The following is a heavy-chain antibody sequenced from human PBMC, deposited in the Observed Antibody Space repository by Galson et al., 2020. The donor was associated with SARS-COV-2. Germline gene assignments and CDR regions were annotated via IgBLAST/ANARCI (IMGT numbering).Heavy chain of an antibody. D-gene: IGHD1-1*01. CDR1: GFTFSSYT. J-gene: IGHJ6*02. CDR2: MSYDGSYK. Sequence: GESLKISCAASGFTFSSYTMHWVRQAPGKGLEWVADMSYDGSYKDYTDSVKGRFTISSDNSNNTLFLHMNSLRPGDTAVYFCARSHVAPGISGWDVWGQGTTGTVSS. CDR3: ARSHVAPGISGWDV. V-gene: IGHV3-30-3*01.